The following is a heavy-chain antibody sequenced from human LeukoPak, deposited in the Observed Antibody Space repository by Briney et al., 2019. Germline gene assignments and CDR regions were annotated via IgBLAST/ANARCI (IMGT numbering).Heavy chain of an antibody. CDR1: GGSISSYY. J-gene: IGHJ2*01. CDR3: ARDPYCSGGSCYWYFDL. CDR2: IYTSGST. V-gene: IGHV4-4*07. Sequence: SDTLSLTCTVSGGSISSYYWSWIRQPAGKGLEWIGRIYTSGSTNYNPSLKRRVTMSVDMSKNQFSQKLSSVTAADTAVYYCARDPYCSGGSCYWYFDLWGRGTLVTVSS. D-gene: IGHD2-15*01.